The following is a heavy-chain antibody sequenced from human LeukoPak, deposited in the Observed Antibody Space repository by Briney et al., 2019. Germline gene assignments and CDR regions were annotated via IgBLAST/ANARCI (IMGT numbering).Heavy chain of an antibody. Sequence: ASVKVSCKTSGYTFTDYYIHWVRQAPGQGLGWMGIINPTGGSTSYAQKFQGRITLTRDTSTNTVYMEVSSLRSEDTAVYYCTREEPRHYFDFWGQGSLVTVSS. J-gene: IGHJ4*02. CDR2: INPTGGST. CDR3: TREEPRHYFDF. D-gene: IGHD1-26*01. V-gene: IGHV1-46*01. CDR1: GYTFTDYY.